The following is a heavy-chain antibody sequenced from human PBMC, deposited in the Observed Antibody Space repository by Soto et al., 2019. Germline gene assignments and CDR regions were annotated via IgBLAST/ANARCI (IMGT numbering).Heavy chain of an antibody. CDR3: AKGGVDTAMVWGYYYYYGMEV. CDR1: GFTFSSYA. D-gene: IGHD5-18*01. V-gene: IGHV3-23*01. CDR2: ISGSGGST. Sequence: GGSLRLSCAASGFTFSSYAMSWVRQAPGKGLEWVSAISGSGGSTYYADSVKGRFTISRDNSKNTLYLQMNSLRAEDTAVYYCAKGGVDTAMVWGYYYYYGMEVWGQGTTVTVSS. J-gene: IGHJ6*02.